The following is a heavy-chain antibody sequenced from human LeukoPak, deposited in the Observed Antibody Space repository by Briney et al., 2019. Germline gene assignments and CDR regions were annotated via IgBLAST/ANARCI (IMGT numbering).Heavy chain of an antibody. CDR2: ISAYNGNT. D-gene: IGHD3-22*01. Sequence: GASVKVSCKASGYTFTSYGISWVRQAPGQGLEWMGWISAYNGNTNYAQKLQGRVTMTTDTSTSTAYMELRNQRSDDTAVYYCARKRKGSSGYYYGDYWGQGTLVAVSS. J-gene: IGHJ4*02. CDR1: GYTFTSYG. CDR3: ARKRKGSSGYYYGDY. V-gene: IGHV1-18*01.